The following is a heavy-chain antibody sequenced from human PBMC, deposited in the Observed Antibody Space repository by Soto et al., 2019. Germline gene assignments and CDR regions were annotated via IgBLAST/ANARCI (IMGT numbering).Heavy chain of an antibody. CDR1: GYSISSGYY. CDR2: IYHSGST. Sequence: PSETLSLTCAVSGYSISSGYYWGWIRQPPGKGLEWIGSIYHSGSTYYSPSLKSRVTISVDTSKNQFSLKLSSVTAADTAVYYCARDSGLRDYGDPDGDWFDPWGQGTLVTVSS. J-gene: IGHJ5*02. V-gene: IGHV4-38-2*02. CDR3: ARDSGLRDYGDPDGDWFDP. D-gene: IGHD4-17*01.